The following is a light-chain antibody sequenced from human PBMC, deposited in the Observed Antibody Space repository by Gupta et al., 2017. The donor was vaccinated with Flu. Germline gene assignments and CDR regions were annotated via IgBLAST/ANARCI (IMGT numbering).Light chain of an antibody. V-gene: IGLV3-25*02. CDR1: SLTKQY. CDR3: QSTDNSGILWV. CDR2: KDS. Sequence: SYELTQPPSVSVSPGQTAMITCSGESLTKQYAYWYQKKPGQAPVLVIYKDSERPSGIPERFSGPTSGTTATLMISGVQAEDEADYYCQSTDNSGILWVFGGGTKLTVL. J-gene: IGLJ3*02.